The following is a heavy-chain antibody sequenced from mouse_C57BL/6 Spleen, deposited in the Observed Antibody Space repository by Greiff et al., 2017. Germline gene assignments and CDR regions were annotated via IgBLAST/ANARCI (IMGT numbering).Heavy chain of an antibody. CDR2: ISDGGSYT. J-gene: IGHJ4*01. V-gene: IGHV5-4*03. D-gene: IGHD2-4*01. CDR1: GFTFSSYA. Sequence: EVMLVESGGGLVKPGGSLKLSCAASGFTFSSYAMSWVRQTPEKRLEWVATISDGGSYTYYPDNVKGRFTISRDNAKNNLYLQMSHLKSEDTAMYYCARFYDYSYYYAMDYWGQGTSVTVSS. CDR3: ARFYDYSYYYAMDY.